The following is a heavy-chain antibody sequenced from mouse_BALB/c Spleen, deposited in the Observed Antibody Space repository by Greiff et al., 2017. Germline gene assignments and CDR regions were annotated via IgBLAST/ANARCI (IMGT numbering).Heavy chain of an antibody. D-gene: IGHD1-1*01. CDR3: ARPLITTVVDWYFDV. V-gene: IGHV5-9-3*01. CDR2: ISSGGSYT. J-gene: IGHJ1*01. Sequence: EVQLVESGGGLVKPGGSLTLSCAASGFTFSSYAMSWVRQTPEKRLEWVATISSGGSYTYYPDSVKGRFTISRDNAKNTLYLQMSSLRSEDTAMYYCARPLITTVVDWYFDVWGAGTTVTVSS. CDR1: GFTFSSYA.